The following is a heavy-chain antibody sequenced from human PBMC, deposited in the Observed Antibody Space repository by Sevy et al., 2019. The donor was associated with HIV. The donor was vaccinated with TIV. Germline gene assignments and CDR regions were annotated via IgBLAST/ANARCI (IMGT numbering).Heavy chain of an antibody. V-gene: IGHV3-9*01. CDR2: ISWSNGNI. CDR1: GFTFDDYT. CDR3: VKDRSESYSFDY. D-gene: IGHD1-26*01. Sequence: GGSLRLSCAASGFTFDDYTMNWVRQAPGKGLEWVSDISWSNGNIAYADSVEGRFTISRDNTKNSLYLQMNSLRVEDTALNYCVKDRSESYSFDYWGQGTLVTVSS. J-gene: IGHJ4*02.